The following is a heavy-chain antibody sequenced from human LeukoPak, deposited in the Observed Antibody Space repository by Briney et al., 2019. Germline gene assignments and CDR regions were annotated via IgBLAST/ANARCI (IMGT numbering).Heavy chain of an antibody. CDR3: AGGAAAGTYYYGMDV. Sequence: SETLSLTCIVSGGSISSYYWSWIRQPPGKGLEWIGYIYYSGSTNYNPSLKSRVTISVDTSKNQFSLKLSSVTAADTAVYYCAGGAAAGTYYYGMDVWGQGTTVTVSS. J-gene: IGHJ6*02. CDR2: IYYSGST. V-gene: IGHV4-59*01. D-gene: IGHD6-13*01. CDR1: GGSISSYY.